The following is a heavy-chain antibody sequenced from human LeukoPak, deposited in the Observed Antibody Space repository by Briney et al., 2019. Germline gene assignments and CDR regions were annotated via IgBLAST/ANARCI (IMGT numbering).Heavy chain of an antibody. V-gene: IGHV1-2*04. J-gene: IGHJ6*02. Sequence: ASVKVSCKASGYTFTGYYMHWVRQAPGQGLEWMGWINPNSGGTNYAQKFQGWVTMTRDTSISTAYMELSRLRSDDTAVYYCARGYCSSTSCYYSMDVWGQGTTVTVSS. CDR2: INPNSGGT. CDR1: GYTFTGYY. CDR3: ARGYCSSTSCYYSMDV. D-gene: IGHD2-2*01.